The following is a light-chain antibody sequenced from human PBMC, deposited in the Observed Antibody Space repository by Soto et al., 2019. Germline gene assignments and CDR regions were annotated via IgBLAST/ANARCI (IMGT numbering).Light chain of an antibody. CDR1: SSDVGGYNY. J-gene: IGLJ1*01. CDR2: DVS. Sequence: QSVLTQPASVSGSPGHSSTISCTGTSSDVGGYNYVSWYRQHPGRAPKLMIYDVSNRPSGVSNRVSGSKSGNTAALTISGLQAEDEADYYCSSYTRSSTYVFGTGTKLTVL. V-gene: IGLV2-14*01. CDR3: SSYTRSSTYV.